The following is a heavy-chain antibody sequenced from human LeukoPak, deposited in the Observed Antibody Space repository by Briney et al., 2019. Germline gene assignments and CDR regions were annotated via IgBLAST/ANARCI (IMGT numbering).Heavy chain of an antibody. D-gene: IGHD3-22*01. CDR2: INPNSGGT. CDR1: GYTFTGYY. Sequence: ASVKVSCKASGYTFTGYYMHWVRQAPGQGLEWMGWINPNSGGTNYAQKFQGRVTMTRDTSISTAYMELSRLRSDDTAVYYCARELETYYYDSCGYLGEGGFDYWGQGTLVTVSS. J-gene: IGHJ4*02. CDR3: ARELETYYYDSCGYLGEGGFDY. V-gene: IGHV1-2*02.